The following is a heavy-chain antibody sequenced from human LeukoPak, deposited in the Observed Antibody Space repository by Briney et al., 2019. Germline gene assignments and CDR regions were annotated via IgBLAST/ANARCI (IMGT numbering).Heavy chain of an antibody. CDR1: GGSFSGYY. D-gene: IGHD6-13*01. V-gene: IGHV4-34*01. Sequence: SEILSLTCAVYGGSFSGYYWSWIRQPPGKGLEWIGEINHSGSTNYNPSLKSRVTISVDTSKNQFSLKLSSVTAADTAVYYCARSQGIAAAATSPREEKYYFDYWGQGTLVTVSS. CDR3: ARSQGIAAAATSPREEKYYFDY. CDR2: INHSGST. J-gene: IGHJ4*02.